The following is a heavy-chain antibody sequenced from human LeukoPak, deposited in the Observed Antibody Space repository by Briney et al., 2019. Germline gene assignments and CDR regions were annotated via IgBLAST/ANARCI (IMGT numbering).Heavy chain of an antibody. J-gene: IGHJ6*03. CDR2: INPNTADT. D-gene: IGHD5-12*01. CDR3: ARGDTVATTGVVYYHFFMDV. Sequence: GSVAVSCKASGYTFSNHYIHWVRHAPGQGLEWMGRINPNTADTNYAQKFQGRVTLTGDTSIGTAYMELSSLRSDDTAVYYCARGDTVATTGVVYYHFFMDVWGTGTTVTVSS. V-gene: IGHV1-2*06. CDR1: GYTFSNHY.